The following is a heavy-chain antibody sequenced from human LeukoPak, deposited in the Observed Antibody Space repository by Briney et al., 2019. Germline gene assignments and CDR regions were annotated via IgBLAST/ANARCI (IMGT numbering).Heavy chain of an antibody. CDR1: GGSISSGSDY. D-gene: IGHD2-2*01. CDR3: ARKVRGYCSSTSCRSVGIYYYYYMDV. V-gene: IGHV4-61*02. J-gene: IGHJ6*03. Sequence: SQTLSLTCTVSGGSISSGSDYWSWIRQPAGKGLEWIGRMYTRGSTTYNPSLKSRVTISVDTSKDQFSLKLNSVTAADTAVYYCARKVRGYCSSTSCRSVGIYYYYYMDVWGKGTTVTVSS. CDR2: MYTRGST.